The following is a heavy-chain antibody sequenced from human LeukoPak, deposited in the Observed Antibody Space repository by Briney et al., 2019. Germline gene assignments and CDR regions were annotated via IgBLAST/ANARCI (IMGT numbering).Heavy chain of an antibody. CDR2: ISVYNGNT. D-gene: IGHD6-13*01. CDR3: ARESTSWSFEY. J-gene: IGHJ4*02. CDR1: GYTFSRYG. V-gene: IGHV1-18*01. Sequence: ASVKVSCKASGYTFSRYGINWVRQAPGQGLEWMGWISVYNGNTDYSQRLQGRITMTADTSTSTAFMELTSLRSDDTAAYFCARESTSWSFEYWGQGTLVTVS.